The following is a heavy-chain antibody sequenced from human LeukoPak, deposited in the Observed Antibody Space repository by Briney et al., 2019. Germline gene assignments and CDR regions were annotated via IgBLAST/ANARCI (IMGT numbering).Heavy chain of an antibody. V-gene: IGHV3-23*01. CDR1: GFIFSSYA. D-gene: IGHD1-26*01. Sequence: GGSLRLSCAASGFIFSSYAMSWVRQAPGKGLEWVSAISGSGSPTYYADSVKGRFTISRDNSKNTLYLQMNSLRAEDTAVYYCAKDPYGGSSGHFDYWGQGTLVTVSS. J-gene: IGHJ4*02. CDR2: ISGSGSPT. CDR3: AKDPYGGSSGHFDY.